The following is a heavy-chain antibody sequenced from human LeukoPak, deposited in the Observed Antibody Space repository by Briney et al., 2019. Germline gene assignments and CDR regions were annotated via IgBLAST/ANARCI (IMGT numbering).Heavy chain of an antibody. D-gene: IGHD3-10*01. Sequence: PSETLSLTCTVSGGSISSYYWSWLRQPPGKGLEWIGYIYYSGSTNYNPSLKSRVTISVDTSKNQFSLKLSSVTAADTAVYYCARGDYGSGSYFDYWGQGTLVTVSS. CDR1: GGSISSYY. J-gene: IGHJ4*02. CDR2: IYYSGST. V-gene: IGHV4-59*01. CDR3: ARGDYGSGSYFDY.